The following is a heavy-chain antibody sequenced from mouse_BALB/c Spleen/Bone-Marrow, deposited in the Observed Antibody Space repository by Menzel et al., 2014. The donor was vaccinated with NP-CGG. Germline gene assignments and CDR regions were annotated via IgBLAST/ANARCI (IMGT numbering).Heavy chain of an antibody. CDR3: ARRGLYYDYDAWFAY. V-gene: IGHV14-3*02. Sequence: EVKLQESGAELVKPGASVKLSCTASGFNIXDTYMHWVKQRPEQGLEWIGRIDPANGNTKYDPKFQGKATITADTSSNTAYLQLSSLTSEDTAVYYCARRGLYYDYDAWFAYWGQGTLVTVSA. J-gene: IGHJ3*01. D-gene: IGHD2-4*01. CDR1: GFNIXDTY. CDR2: IDPANGNT.